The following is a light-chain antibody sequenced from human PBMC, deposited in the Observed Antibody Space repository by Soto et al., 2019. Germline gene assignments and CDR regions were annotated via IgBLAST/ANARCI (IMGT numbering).Light chain of an antibody. Sequence: QSVLTQPASVSGSPGQSVTISCTGPRSDIGDSNFISWYQHSPGKAPRLLIYEVNNRPSGVSRRFSGSKAGNTASLTISGLLDDDEADYFCASFRSGTILVFGSGTKVIVL. CDR3: ASFRSGTILV. CDR2: EVN. CDR1: RSDIGDSNF. V-gene: IGLV2-14*01. J-gene: IGLJ1*01.